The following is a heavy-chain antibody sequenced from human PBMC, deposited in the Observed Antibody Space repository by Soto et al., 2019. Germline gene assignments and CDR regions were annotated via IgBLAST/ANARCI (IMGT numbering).Heavy chain of an antibody. J-gene: IGHJ4*02. D-gene: IGHD3-3*01. V-gene: IGHV1-18*04. CDR2: ISAYNGNT. CDR3: ARAGGNYDFWSGYDGDGY. Sequence: ASVKVSCKASGYTFTSYGISWVRQAPGQGLEWMGWISAYNGNTNYAQKLQGRVAMTTDTSTSTAYMEPRSMRSDDKAVYYCARAGGNYDFWSGYDGDGYCGQGTLVTVSS. CDR1: GYTFTSYG.